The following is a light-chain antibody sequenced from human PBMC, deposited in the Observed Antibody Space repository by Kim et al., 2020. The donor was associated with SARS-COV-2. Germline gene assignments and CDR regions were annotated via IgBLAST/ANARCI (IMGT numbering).Light chain of an antibody. CDR2: DVT. CDR3: SSYTSTSTWV. Sequence: GPSITLSCTGTSSDVGGYDYVSWYQQHPGKAPKLMIYDVTHRPSGVSNRFSGSKSGNTASLTISGLQAEDEADYYCSSYTSTSTWVFGGGTQLTVL. V-gene: IGLV2-14*03. J-gene: IGLJ3*02. CDR1: SSDVGGYDY.